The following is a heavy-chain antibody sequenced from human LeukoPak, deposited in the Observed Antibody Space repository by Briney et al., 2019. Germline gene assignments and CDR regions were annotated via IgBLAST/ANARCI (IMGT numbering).Heavy chain of an antibody. CDR1: GGSISSYY. Sequence: SETLSLTCTVSGGSISSYYRSWIRQPPGKGLEWIGYIYYSGSTNYNPSFKSRVTISVDTSKNQFSLKLSSVTAADTAVYYCAGVYCSSTSCRNWFDPWGQGTLVTVSS. J-gene: IGHJ5*02. D-gene: IGHD2-2*01. V-gene: IGHV4-59*01. CDR3: AGVYCSSTSCRNWFDP. CDR2: IYYSGST.